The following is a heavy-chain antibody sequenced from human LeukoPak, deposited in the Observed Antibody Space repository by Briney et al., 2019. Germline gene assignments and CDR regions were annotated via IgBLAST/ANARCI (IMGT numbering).Heavy chain of an antibody. Sequence: GAPVKVSCKASGYTFSGYYMHWVRQAPGQGLEWMGWINPNSGGTHYAPKFQDRVTMTRDTSISTAYMELSSLRFDDTAVYYCSRGSAMVTTYRGGNWFDPWGQGTLVTVSS. CDR1: GYTFSGYY. CDR3: SRGSAMVTTYRGGNWFDP. CDR2: INPNSGGT. J-gene: IGHJ5*02. D-gene: IGHD5-18*01. V-gene: IGHV1-2*02.